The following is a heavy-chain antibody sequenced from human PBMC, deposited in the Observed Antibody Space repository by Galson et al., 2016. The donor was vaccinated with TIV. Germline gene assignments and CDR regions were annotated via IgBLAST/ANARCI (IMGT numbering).Heavy chain of an antibody. Sequence: SVKVSCKASGVIFRNFAITWVRQAPGQGLEWMGIINPDGGTTVYAQKLQDRVTMTRDTSTSTVYMDLSSLRSDDTAVYFCARGPGDQWLLDYWGLGTLVTVSS. V-gene: IGHV1-46*04. CDR1: GVIFRNFA. D-gene: IGHD6-19*01. CDR2: INPDGGTT. J-gene: IGHJ4*02. CDR3: ARGPGDQWLLDY.